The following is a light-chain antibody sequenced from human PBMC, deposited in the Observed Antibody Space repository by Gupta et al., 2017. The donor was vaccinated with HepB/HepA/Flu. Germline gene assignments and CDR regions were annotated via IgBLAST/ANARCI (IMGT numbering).Light chain of an antibody. CDR1: SGYSNYK. V-gene: IGLV9-49*01. CDR2: VGTGLMVG. CDR3: WSYHGSESNIVYVV. J-gene: IGLJ2*01. Sequence: QPVLTQPPSASASLGASVTLTCTLSSGYSNYKVDWYQQRPGKGPRFVMRVGTGLMVGCKGDGIPDRFSVLCVGLNRYPTTMTIKEEDEGEYDGWSYHGSESNIVYVVFGGGTKLTVL.